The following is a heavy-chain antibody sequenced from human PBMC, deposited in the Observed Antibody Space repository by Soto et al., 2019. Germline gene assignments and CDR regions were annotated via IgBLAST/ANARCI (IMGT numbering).Heavy chain of an antibody. CDR3: ARAYYDILTGSYYFDY. CDR1: GGSISSYY. Sequence: PSETLSLTCPVSGGSISSYYWSWIRQPPGKGLELIGYIYYSGSTNYNPSLKSRVTISVDTSKNQFSLKLSSVTAADTAVYYCARAYYDILTGSYYFDYWGQGTLVTVSS. D-gene: IGHD3-9*01. CDR2: IYYSGST. J-gene: IGHJ4*02. V-gene: IGHV4-59*01.